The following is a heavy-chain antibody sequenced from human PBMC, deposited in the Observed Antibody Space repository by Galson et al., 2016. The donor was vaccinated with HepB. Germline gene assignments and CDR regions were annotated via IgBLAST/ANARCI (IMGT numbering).Heavy chain of an antibody. CDR1: GYAFSSYG. CDR3: ARRRYSGSKSSYYFDY. V-gene: IGHV1-18*01. J-gene: IGHJ4*02. CDR2: ISPYNGNR. D-gene: IGHD3-10*01. Sequence: SVKVSCKASGYAFSSYGISWVRQAPGQGLEWMGWISPYNGNRNYAQKVQGRVTMTTDTSTNTAYMELGSLRSDDTAVYYCARRRYSGSKSSYYFDYWGQGTLVTVSS.